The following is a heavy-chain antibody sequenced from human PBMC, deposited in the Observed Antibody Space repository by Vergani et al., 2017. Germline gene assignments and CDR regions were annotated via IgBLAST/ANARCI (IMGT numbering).Heavy chain of an antibody. Sequence: QVQLVESGGGVVQPGTSLRLSCVVSGFALNRHAMYWVRQAPGKGLEWVVGISFDGTNEYYPDLVKGRFTISRDIAKNTMYLQVRSLRLEDTGVYHCVGDRGLWAGGRCYTEAWDCWGEGTPVTVSS. D-gene: IGHD2-2*02. CDR2: ISFDGTNE. V-gene: IGHV3-30-3*01. J-gene: IGHJ4*02. CDR3: VGDRGLWAGGRCYTEAWDC. CDR1: GFALNRHA.